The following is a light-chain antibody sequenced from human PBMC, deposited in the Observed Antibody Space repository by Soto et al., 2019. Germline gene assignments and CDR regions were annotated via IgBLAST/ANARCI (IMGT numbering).Light chain of an antibody. Sequence: EIVLPQSPGTLSLCPGERATLSCRASQRFSSSYLAWYQQKPGQAPRLLIYVASSRATGIPDRYSGSGSGTDFTLTISRLEPEDVAVDYCQQFGSSPLFTFGPGTKVDVK. J-gene: IGKJ3*01. CDR3: QQFGSSPLFT. CDR2: VAS. V-gene: IGKV3-20*01. CDR1: QRFSSSY.